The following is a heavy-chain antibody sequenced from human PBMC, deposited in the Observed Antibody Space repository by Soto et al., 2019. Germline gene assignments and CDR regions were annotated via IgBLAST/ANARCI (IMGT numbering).Heavy chain of an antibody. J-gene: IGHJ4*02. D-gene: IGHD5-12*01. CDR1: GGTFSTST. Sequence: QVQLVQSGAEVKKPGSSVKVSCKASGGTFSTSTFTWVRQAPGQGLEWMGRTIPILNVADYAQDFQGRVTITADKAKSTAYMELTSLTSKDTAVYYCARDLTIGSTYSGYDAIDSWGQGTLVTVSS. CDR2: TIPILNVA. V-gene: IGHV1-69*08. CDR3: ARDLTIGSTYSGYDAIDS.